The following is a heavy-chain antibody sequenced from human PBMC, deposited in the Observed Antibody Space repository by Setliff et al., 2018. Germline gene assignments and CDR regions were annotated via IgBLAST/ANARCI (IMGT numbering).Heavy chain of an antibody. CDR3: ATRTYYDSNGYYYAIAGPFDI. CDR1: GGSISSSIYY. CDR2: IYYSGST. J-gene: IGHJ3*02. V-gene: IGHV4-39*01. D-gene: IGHD3-22*01. Sequence: SATLSLTCSVSGGSISSSIYYWGWIRQPPGKGLEWIGSIYYSGSTYYSPSLKRRVTISVDTSKNQFSLKLSSVTAADTAVYYCATRTYYDSNGYYYAIAGPFDIWGQGTMVTVSS.